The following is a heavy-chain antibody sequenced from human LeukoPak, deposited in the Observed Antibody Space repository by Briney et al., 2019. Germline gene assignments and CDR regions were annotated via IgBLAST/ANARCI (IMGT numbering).Heavy chain of an antibody. CDR2: TYYRSKWYN. CDR3: ARSKTTVVINWFDP. CDR1: GDSVSINSAA. J-gene: IGHJ5*02. Sequence: SQTLSLTCAISGDSVSINSAAWNWIRQSPSRGLEWLGRTYYRSKWYNDYAVSVKSRVTINPDTSKNQFSLQLNSVTPEDTAVYYCARSKTTVVINWFDPWGQGTLVTVSS. D-gene: IGHD4-23*01. V-gene: IGHV6-1*01.